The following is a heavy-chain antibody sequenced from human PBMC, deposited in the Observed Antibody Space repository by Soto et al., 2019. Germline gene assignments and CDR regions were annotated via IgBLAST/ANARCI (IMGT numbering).Heavy chain of an antibody. D-gene: IGHD1-1*01. CDR3: ASEWGRGTYSYYYGMDV. CDR2: IKAGNGNT. J-gene: IGHJ6*02. Sequence: GASVKVSCKASGYTLTSYAMHWVRQAPGQRLEWMGWIKAGNGNTKYSQKFQGRVTITRDTSASTAYMELSSLRSEDTAVYYCASEWGRGTYSYYYGMDVGGQGTTVTVSS. V-gene: IGHV1-3*01. CDR1: GYTLTSYA.